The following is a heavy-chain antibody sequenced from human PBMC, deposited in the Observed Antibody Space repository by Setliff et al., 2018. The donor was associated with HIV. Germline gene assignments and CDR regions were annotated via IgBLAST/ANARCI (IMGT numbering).Heavy chain of an antibody. Sequence: PSETLSLTCTVSGGSISSYYWSWIRQPAGKGLEWIGRIYTSGSTNYNPSLKSRVTMSVDTSKNQFSLKLSSVTAADTAVYYCARGIAAAGIYYYYYMDVWGKGTTVTVSS. V-gene: IGHV4-4*07. D-gene: IGHD6-13*01. CDR1: GGSISSYY. CDR3: ARGIAAAGIYYYYYMDV. J-gene: IGHJ6*03. CDR2: IYTSGST.